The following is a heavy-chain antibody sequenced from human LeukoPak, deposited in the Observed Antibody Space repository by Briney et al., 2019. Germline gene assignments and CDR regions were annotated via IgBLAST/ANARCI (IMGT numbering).Heavy chain of an antibody. Sequence: PSETLSLTCAVSGGSISSSNWWSWVRQPPGKGLEWIGRIYTSGSTNYNPSLKSRVTMSVDTSKNQFSLKLSSVTAADTAVYYCARDDSSGSNDYWGQGTLVTVSS. J-gene: IGHJ4*02. CDR3: ARDDSSGSNDY. CDR1: GGSISSSNW. CDR2: IYTSGST. V-gene: IGHV4-4*02. D-gene: IGHD3-22*01.